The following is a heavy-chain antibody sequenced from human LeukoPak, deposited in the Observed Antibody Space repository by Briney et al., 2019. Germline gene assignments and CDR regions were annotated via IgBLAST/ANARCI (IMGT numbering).Heavy chain of an antibody. D-gene: IGHD3-9*01. Sequence: GGSLRLSCAASGFTFSSYEMNWVRQAPGKELEWVSYISSSGSTIYYADSVKGRFTISRDNAKNSLYLQMNSLRAEDTAVYYCARDPYYDILTGLPPYYYYGMDVWGKGTTVTVSS. J-gene: IGHJ6*04. CDR2: ISSSGSTI. CDR3: ARDPYYDILTGLPPYYYYGMDV. CDR1: GFTFSSYE. V-gene: IGHV3-48*03.